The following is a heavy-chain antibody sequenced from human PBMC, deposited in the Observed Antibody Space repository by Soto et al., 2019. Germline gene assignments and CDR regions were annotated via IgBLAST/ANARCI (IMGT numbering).Heavy chain of an antibody. CDR3: ARAVLPATAPFDY. CDR2: IFYSGST. V-gene: IGHV4-59*01. Sequence: QVQLQESGPRLVKPSETLSLTCIVSGGSISSYYWSWIRQPPGKGLEWIGYIFYSGSTNYNPSLKRRVTISVDTSKTPFSLKLSSVTAADTAVYYCARAVLPATAPFDYWGQGTLVTVSS. J-gene: IGHJ4*02. CDR1: GGSISSYY. D-gene: IGHD2-2*01.